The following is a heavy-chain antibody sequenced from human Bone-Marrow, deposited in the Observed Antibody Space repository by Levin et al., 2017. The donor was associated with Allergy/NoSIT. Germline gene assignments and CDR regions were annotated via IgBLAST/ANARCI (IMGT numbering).Heavy chain of an antibody. CDR1: GYTFITYG. D-gene: IGHD2-2*01. V-gene: IGHV1-18*01. Sequence: PGASVKVSCKASGYTFITYGINWVRQAPGQGLEWVGWISPYNGHAKYGQKFQGRVTMTTDTSTATAYVDVRSLTSDDTAIYYCARDYAPYTTGGTGGNIWGQGTLVTVSS. J-gene: IGHJ4*02. CDR2: ISPYNGHA. CDR3: ARDYAPYTTGGTGGNI.